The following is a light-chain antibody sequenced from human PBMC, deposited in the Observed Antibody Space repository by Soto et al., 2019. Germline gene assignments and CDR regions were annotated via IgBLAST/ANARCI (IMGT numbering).Light chain of an antibody. CDR1: QSVSNNY. J-gene: IGKJ1*01. Sequence: EIVMTQSPATLSLSPGERATLSCRASQSVSNNYLAWYQQKPGQAPRLRLYGASNRATGIPDRFSGSGSGTDFTLTISRLEPEDFAVYYCQQYGSSGTFGQGTKVDIK. V-gene: IGKV3-20*01. CDR2: GAS. CDR3: QQYGSSGT.